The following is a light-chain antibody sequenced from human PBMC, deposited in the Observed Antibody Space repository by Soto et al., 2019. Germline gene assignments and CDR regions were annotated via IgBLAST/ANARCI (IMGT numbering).Light chain of an antibody. V-gene: IGKV3-15*01. Sequence: EIVMTQSPATLSVSAGERATLSCGASQRVSTNVVWYQQKPGQTPRLLIYDASTRATDIPARFSGSVYGTDFNLTISSLLSEDFAVYYCHQYYKWPLTFGQGTKVDIK. CDR2: DAS. J-gene: IGKJ1*01. CDR1: QRVSTN. CDR3: HQYYKWPLT.